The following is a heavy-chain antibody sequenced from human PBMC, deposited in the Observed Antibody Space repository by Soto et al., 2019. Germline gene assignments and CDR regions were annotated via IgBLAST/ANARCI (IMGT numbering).Heavy chain of an antibody. CDR2: ISTDNGNT. Sequence: ASVKVSCKASGYTFTNSGISWVRQAPGQGLEWMGWISTDNGNTNYAQHLQGRVSMTTDTSTGTAYMDLRSLRSDDTAVYYCARGQGITTFGVYSMYYYGMDVWGQGTTVTVSS. V-gene: IGHV1-18*01. CDR3: ARGQGITTFGVYSMYYYGMDV. D-gene: IGHD3-3*01. J-gene: IGHJ6*02. CDR1: GYTFTNSG.